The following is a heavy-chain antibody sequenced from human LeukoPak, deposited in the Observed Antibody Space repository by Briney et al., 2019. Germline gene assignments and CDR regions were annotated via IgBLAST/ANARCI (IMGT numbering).Heavy chain of an antibody. V-gene: IGHV4-59*01. CDR2: IYYSGST. CDR3: AREDIGNWFDP. Sequence: SETLSLTCTVSGGSISSYYWSWIWQPPGKGLEWIGYIYYSGSTNYNPSLKSRVTISVDTSKNQFSLKLSSVTAADTAVYYCAREDIGNWFDPWGQGTLVTVSS. D-gene: IGHD2-15*01. CDR1: GGSISSYY. J-gene: IGHJ5*02.